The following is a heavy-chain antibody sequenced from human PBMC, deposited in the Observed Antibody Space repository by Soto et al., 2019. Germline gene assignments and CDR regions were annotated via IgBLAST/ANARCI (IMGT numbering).Heavy chain of an antibody. Sequence: EVKLLESGGGLVQPGESLRLSCAASGFRFWTYSMSWVRQAPGKGLEWVSGISGDGSATSYADLLKGRFTVSRDNSKDTLFLQMNTLRVEDTAVYYCAKTRLYDNNDYHRDGFDVWGPGTAVTVS. CDR3: AKTRLYDNNDYHRDGFDV. J-gene: IGHJ3*01. V-gene: IGHV3-23*01. CDR2: ISGDGSAT. CDR1: GFRFWTYS. D-gene: IGHD5-12*01.